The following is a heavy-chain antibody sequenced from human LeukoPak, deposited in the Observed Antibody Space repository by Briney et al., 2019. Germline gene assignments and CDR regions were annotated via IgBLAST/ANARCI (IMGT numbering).Heavy chain of an antibody. V-gene: IGHV4-61*02. CDR2: IYTSGST. D-gene: IGHD1-26*01. CDR3: ARASGSFLDY. J-gene: IGHJ4*02. Sequence: SETLSLTCTVSGGSISSGSYYWSWIRQPTGKGLEWIGRIYTSGSTNYNPSLKSRVTISVDTSKNQFSLKLSSVTAADTAVYYCARASGSFLDYWGQGTLVIVSS. CDR1: GGSISSGSYY.